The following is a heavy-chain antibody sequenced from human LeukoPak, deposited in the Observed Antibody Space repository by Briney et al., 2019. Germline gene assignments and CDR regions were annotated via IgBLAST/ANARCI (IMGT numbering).Heavy chain of an antibody. D-gene: IGHD2-21*01. J-gene: IGHJ6*03. V-gene: IGHV3-23*01. CDR2: ISGSGGST. Sequence: PGGSLRLSCAASGFTFSSYAMSWVRQAPGKGLEWVSAISGSGGSTYYADSMKGRFTISRDNSKNTLYLQMNSLRAEDTAVYYCAKGLIGGDGLRVLYYYMDVWGKGTTVTVSS. CDR1: GFTFSSYA. CDR3: AKGLIGGDGLRVLYYYMDV.